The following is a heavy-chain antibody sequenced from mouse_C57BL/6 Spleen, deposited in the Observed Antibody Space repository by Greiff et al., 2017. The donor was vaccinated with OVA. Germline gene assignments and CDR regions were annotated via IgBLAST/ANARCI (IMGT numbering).Heavy chain of an antibody. CDR1: GFSLTSYG. CDR2: IWRGGST. CDR3: AKNYYDEALYAMDY. V-gene: IGHV2-5*01. D-gene: IGHD1-1*01. Sequence: VQLQQSGPGLVQPSQSLSITCTVSGFSLTSYGVHWVRQSPGKGLEWLGVIWRGGSTDYNAAFMSRLSITKDNSKSQVFFKMNSLQADDTAIYYCAKNYYDEALYAMDYWGQGTSVTVSS. J-gene: IGHJ4*01.